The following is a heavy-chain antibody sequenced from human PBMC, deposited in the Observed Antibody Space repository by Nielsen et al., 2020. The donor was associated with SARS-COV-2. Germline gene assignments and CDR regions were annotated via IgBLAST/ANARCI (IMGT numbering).Heavy chain of an antibody. D-gene: IGHD3-3*01. J-gene: IGHJ6*02. CDR3: ATPTIFGVVPI. V-gene: IGHV3-66*01. CDR1: GFTVSSNY. Sequence: GGSLRLSCAASGFTVSSNYMSWVRQAPGKGLEWVSVIYSGGSTYYADSVKGRFTISRDNSKNTLYLQMNSLRAEDTAVYYCATPTIFGVVPIWGQGTTVTVSS. CDR2: IYSGGST.